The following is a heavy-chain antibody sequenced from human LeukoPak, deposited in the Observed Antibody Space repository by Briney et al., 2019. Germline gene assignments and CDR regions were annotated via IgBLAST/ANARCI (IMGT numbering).Heavy chain of an antibody. V-gene: IGHV3-21*01. CDR2: ISSSSSYI. Sequence: KSGGSLRLSCAASGFTFSSYSMNWVRQAPGKGLEWVSSISSSSSYIYYADSVKGRFTISRDNAKNSLYLQTNSLRAEDTAVYYCAREGGHYGGNVDGVHYWGQGTLVTVSS. CDR1: GFTFSSYS. J-gene: IGHJ4*02. D-gene: IGHD4-23*01. CDR3: AREGGHYGGNVDGVHY.